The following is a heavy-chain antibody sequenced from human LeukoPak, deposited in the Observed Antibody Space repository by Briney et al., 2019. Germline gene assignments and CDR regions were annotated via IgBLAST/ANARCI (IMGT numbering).Heavy chain of an antibody. V-gene: IGHV3-21*04. D-gene: IGHD7-27*01. CDR2: ISDRSSYI. CDR3: ARAKLGKPLLVGYYFDY. J-gene: IGHJ4*02. CDR1: GFTFSDST. Sequence: GGSLRLSCAGSGFTFSDSTMIWVRQAPGKGLEWVSSISDRSSYIYYADSVKGRFAISRDNSKNTLYLQMNSLRAEDTAVYYCARAKLGKPLLVGYYFDYWGQGTLVTVSS.